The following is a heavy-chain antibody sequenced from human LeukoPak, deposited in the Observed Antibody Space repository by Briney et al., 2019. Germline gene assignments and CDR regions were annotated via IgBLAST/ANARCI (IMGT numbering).Heavy chain of an antibody. J-gene: IGHJ4*02. D-gene: IGHD6-6*01. Sequence: SVKVSCKASGGTFSSYAISWVRQAPGQGLEWMGGIIPIFGTANYAQKFQGRVTITTDESPSTAYMDLSTLGSEDKAVYYCATCDIAARPYFDYWGQGTLVTVSS. V-gene: IGHV1-69*05. CDR1: GGTFSSYA. CDR2: IIPIFGTA. CDR3: ATCDIAARPYFDY.